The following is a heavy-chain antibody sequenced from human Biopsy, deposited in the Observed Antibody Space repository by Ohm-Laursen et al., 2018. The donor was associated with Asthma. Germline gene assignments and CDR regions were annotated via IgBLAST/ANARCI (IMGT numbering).Heavy chain of an antibody. Sequence: SLRLSCTASGFNFDDYFMTWVRQAPGKGLEWVSGISWNSATVAYAVSVKGRFTISRDNAKNSLYLQMNSLRPDDTALYYCAKAFLGGVSVANCFDSWGQGTLVTVSS. CDR1: GFNFDDYF. CDR2: ISWNSATV. D-gene: IGHD6-19*01. CDR3: AKAFLGGVSVANCFDS. J-gene: IGHJ4*02. V-gene: IGHV3-9*01.